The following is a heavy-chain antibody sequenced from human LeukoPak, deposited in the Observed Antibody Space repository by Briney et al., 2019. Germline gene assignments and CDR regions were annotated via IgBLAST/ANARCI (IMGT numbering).Heavy chain of an antibody. CDR2: ISSSSSTI. CDR3: AKAPVTTCRGAFCYPFDY. D-gene: IGHD2-15*01. CDR1: GFIFSSYS. J-gene: IGHJ4*02. Sequence: TGGSLRLSCAASGFIFSSYSMNWVRQAPGKGLEWVSYISSSSSTIYYADSVKGRFTISRDSSKNTLFLQMNRLRPEDAAVYYCAKAPVTTCRGAFCYPFDYWGLGTLVTVSS. V-gene: IGHV3-48*01.